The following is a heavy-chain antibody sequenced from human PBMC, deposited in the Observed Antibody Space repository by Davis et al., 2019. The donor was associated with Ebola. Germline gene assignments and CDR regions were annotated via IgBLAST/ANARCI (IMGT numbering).Heavy chain of an antibody. Sequence: SETLSLTCAVSGGSISSYHWSWIRQPPGKGLEWIGSIYYSGSTYYNPSLKSRVTISVDTSKNQFSLKLSSVTAADTAVYYCARVSRAGFLSMDVWGQGTTVTVSS. J-gene: IGHJ6*02. V-gene: IGHV4-59*01. CDR3: ARVSRAGFLSMDV. CDR1: GGSISSYH. CDR2: IYYSGST. D-gene: IGHD2/OR15-2a*01.